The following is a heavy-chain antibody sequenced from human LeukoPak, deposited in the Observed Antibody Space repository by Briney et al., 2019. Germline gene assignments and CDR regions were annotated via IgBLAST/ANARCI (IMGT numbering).Heavy chain of an antibody. CDR2: INHSGST. J-gene: IGHJ6*02. CDR3: ARHHFPKHYDFWSGYYYYGMDV. V-gene: IGHV4-34*01. Sequence: SETLSLTCTVPGGSISSYYWSWIRQPPGKGLEWIGEINHSGSTNYNPSLKSRVTISVDTSKNQFSLKLSSVTAADTAVYYCARHHFPKHYDFWSGYYYYGMDVWGQGTTVTVSS. CDR1: GGSISSYY. D-gene: IGHD3-3*01.